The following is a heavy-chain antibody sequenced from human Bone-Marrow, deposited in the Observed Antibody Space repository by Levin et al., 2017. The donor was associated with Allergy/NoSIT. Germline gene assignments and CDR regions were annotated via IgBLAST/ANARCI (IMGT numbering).Heavy chain of an antibody. CDR3: AKFSPRSPQLLYGVWDY. J-gene: IGHJ4*02. D-gene: IGHD2-2*02. V-gene: IGHV4-4*02. Sequence: TSETLSLTCAVSGASISNSNWWSWVRQSPGKGLEWIGEIHHSETTNNNPSLESRVTISMDKSKNHFSLRLNSVTAADTAVYFCAKFSPRSPQLLYGVWDYWGQGILVIVSS. CDR2: IHHSETT. CDR1: GASISNSNW.